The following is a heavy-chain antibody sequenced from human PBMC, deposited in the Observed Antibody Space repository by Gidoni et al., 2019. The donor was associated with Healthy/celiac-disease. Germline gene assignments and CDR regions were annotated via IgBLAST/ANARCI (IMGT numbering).Heavy chain of an antibody. V-gene: IGHV3-23*04. CDR1: AFTFSSYA. D-gene: IGHD3-3*01. CDR2: ISGSGGST. Sequence: EVQLVESGGGLVQPGGSLRLSCAVSAFTFSSYAMSWVRQAPGKGLEWVSAISGSGGSTYYADSVKGRFTISRDNSKNTLYLQMNSLRAEDTAVYYCAKSPYDFWSGYYNSPNWFDPWGQGTLVTVSS. CDR3: AKSPYDFWSGYYNSPNWFDP. J-gene: IGHJ5*02.